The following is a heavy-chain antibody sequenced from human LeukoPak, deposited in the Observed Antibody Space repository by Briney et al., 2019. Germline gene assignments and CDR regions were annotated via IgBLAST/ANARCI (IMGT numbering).Heavy chain of an antibody. Sequence: PSETLSLTCTVSGGSISSYYWSWIRQPPGKGLEWIGEIYHSGSTNYNPSLKSRVTISVDKSKNQFSLKLSSVTAADTAVYYCANREAVAGEGSTRWGQGTLVTVSS. V-gene: IGHV4-59*12. CDR2: IYHSGST. CDR1: GGSISSYY. CDR3: ANREAVAGEGSTR. J-gene: IGHJ4*02. D-gene: IGHD6-19*01.